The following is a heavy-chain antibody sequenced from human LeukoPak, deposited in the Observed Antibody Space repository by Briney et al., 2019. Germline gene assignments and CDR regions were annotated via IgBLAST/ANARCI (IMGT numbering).Heavy chain of an antibody. V-gene: IGHV3-30*03. CDR2: MSYDESNK. Sequence: GGSLRLSCAASGFTFSSYGMHWVRQAPGKGLEWVAVMSYDESNKYYADSVKGRFTISRDNSKNTLYLQMNSLRAEDTAVYYCARGCPTIGRTVEPGYDILTVEYWGQGTLVTVSS. J-gene: IGHJ4*02. CDR3: ARGCPTIGRTVEPGYDILTVEY. D-gene: IGHD3-9*01. CDR1: GFTFSSYG.